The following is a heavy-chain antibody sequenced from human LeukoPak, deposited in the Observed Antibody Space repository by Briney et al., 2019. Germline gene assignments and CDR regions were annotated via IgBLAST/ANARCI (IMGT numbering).Heavy chain of an antibody. CDR3: ARGRRQLERQMYWFDP. J-gene: IGHJ5*02. Sequence: ASVKVSCKASGYTFTSYGISWVRQAPGQGLEWMGWISAYNGNTNYAQKLQGRVNMTTDTSTSTAYMELRSLRSDDTAVYYCARGRRQLERQMYWFDPWGQGTLVTVSS. CDR1: GYTFTSYG. D-gene: IGHD1-1*01. CDR2: ISAYNGNT. V-gene: IGHV1-18*01.